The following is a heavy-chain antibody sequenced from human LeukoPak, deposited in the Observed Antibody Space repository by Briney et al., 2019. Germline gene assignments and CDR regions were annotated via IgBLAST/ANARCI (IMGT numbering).Heavy chain of an antibody. CDR2: IKQDGSEK. Sequence: GGSLRLSCAASGFTFSSYWMSWVRQAPGKGLEWVANIKQDGSEKYYVDSVKGRFTTSRDNVKNSLYLQMNSLRAEDTAVYYCARGYYGSGSYYTAYWGQGTLVTVSS. J-gene: IGHJ4*02. CDR1: GFTFSSYW. V-gene: IGHV3-7*04. D-gene: IGHD3-10*01. CDR3: ARGYYGSGSYYTAY.